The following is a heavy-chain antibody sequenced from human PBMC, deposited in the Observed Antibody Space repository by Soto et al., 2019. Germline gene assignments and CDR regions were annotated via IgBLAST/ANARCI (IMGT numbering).Heavy chain of an antibody. CDR2: ISAYNGNT. CDR1: GYTFTSYG. Sequence: QVQLVQSGAEVKKPGASVKVSCKASGYTFTSYGISWVRQAPGQGLEGMGWISAYNGNTTYAQKLQGRVTMTTDRSRSTAYMELRSLRSDGTAVYYCARDKIYGDHGIDYWGQGTLVTVSS. CDR3: ARDKIYGDHGIDY. D-gene: IGHD4-17*01. V-gene: IGHV1-18*01. J-gene: IGHJ4*02.